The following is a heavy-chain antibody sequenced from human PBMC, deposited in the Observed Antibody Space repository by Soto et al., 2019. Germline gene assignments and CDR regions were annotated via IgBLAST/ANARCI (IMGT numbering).Heavy chain of an antibody. CDR1: GYTFNRHS. V-gene: IGHV7-4-1*02. D-gene: IGHD1-26*01. Sequence: GASVKVSCKTSGYTFNRHSINWVRQAPGQGLEWMGWINTITGNPTYAQGFTGRFVFSLDTSVSTTYLQISSLEAEDTAVYYCARDSASKQFDNWGQGTLVTVSS. CDR2: INTITGNP. J-gene: IGHJ4*02. CDR3: ARDSASKQFDN.